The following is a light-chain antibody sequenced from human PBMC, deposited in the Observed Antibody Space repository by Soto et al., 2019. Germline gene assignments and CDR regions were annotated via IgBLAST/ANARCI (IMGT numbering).Light chain of an antibody. V-gene: IGLV2-14*01. CDR3: SSYTSRSTGV. Sequence: QSVLTQPASVSGSPGQSITISCTGTSSDIGGYNYVSWYQQHPGKAPKLMIYDVSNRPSGVSNRFSGSKSGNTASLTISGLQAEDEADYYCSSYTSRSTGVFGTGTNLTV. CDR2: DVS. J-gene: IGLJ1*01. CDR1: SSDIGGYNY.